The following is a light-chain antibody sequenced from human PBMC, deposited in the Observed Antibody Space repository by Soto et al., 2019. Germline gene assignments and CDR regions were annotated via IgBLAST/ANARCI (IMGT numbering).Light chain of an antibody. J-gene: IGLJ7*01. Sequence: QPVLTQSPSASASLRASVKLTCTLSSGHSSYAIAWHQQQPEKGPRYLMKLNSDGSHSKGDGIPDRFSGSSSGAERYLTISSLQSEDEADYYCQTWGTGIAVFGGGTQLTVL. CDR2: LNSDGSH. V-gene: IGLV4-69*01. CDR1: SGHSSYA. CDR3: QTWGTGIAV.